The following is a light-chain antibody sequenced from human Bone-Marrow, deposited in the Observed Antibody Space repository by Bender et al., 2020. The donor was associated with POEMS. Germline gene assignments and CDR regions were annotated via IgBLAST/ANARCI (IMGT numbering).Light chain of an antibody. J-gene: IGLJ1*01. Sequence: QSALTQPASVSGSPGQSITFSCTGASNDVGSYNFVSWYQQHPGKAPKLLIFDVSQRPSGVSNRFSGSKSGNTASLTISGLQPEDEATYYCSSFTGSSTYVFGTGTTVTVL. CDR2: DVS. CDR3: SSFTGSSTYV. V-gene: IGLV2-14*03. CDR1: SNDVGSYNF.